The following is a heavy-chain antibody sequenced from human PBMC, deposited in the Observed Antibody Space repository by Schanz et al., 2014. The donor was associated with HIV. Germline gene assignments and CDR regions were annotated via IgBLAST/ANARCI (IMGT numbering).Heavy chain of an antibody. CDR1: GYTFTDYS. J-gene: IGHJ4*02. D-gene: IGHD2-8*01. CDR3: TRGARDCSNGVCGGTYFDY. CDR2: MNPRSGNT. V-gene: IGHV1-8*02. Sequence: QVQLVQSGAELKKPGASVKVSCKASGYTFTDYSIHWVRQAPGQGLEWVGWMNPRSGNTGYAQKFQGRVTLTRNTSLTTAYMELSSLTSDDTAVYYCTRGARDCSNGVCGGTYFDYWGQGTLVTVSS.